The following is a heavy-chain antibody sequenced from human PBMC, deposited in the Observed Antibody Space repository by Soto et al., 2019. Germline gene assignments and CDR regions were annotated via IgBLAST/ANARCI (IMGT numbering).Heavy chain of an antibody. D-gene: IGHD2-2*01. CDR2: IKQDGSEN. CDR3: ARRAIRYCSSSSCRPYYGVDV. J-gene: IGHJ6*02. CDR1: GFSFSNFW. V-gene: IGHV3-7*01. Sequence: PGGSLRLSCAASGFSFSNFWMSWVRQAPGKGLEWVANIKQDGSENYYVDSVKGRFTISRDNARNSLYLQMNSLRAEDTAVYYCARRAIRYCSSSSCRPYYGVDVWGQGTTVTVSS.